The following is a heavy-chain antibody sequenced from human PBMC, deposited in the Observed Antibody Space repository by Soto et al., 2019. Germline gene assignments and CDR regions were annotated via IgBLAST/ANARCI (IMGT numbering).Heavy chain of an antibody. D-gene: IGHD2-15*01. Sequence: QVQLVESGGGLVKPGGSLRLSCAASGFTFSDYYMSWIRQAPGKGLEWVSYISSSSSYTNYADSVKGRFTISRDNAKNSLYLQMNSLRAEDTAVYYCARDWLYCSGGSCYGNWFDPWGQGTLVTVSS. V-gene: IGHV3-11*06. CDR1: GFTFSDYY. CDR2: ISSSSSYT. CDR3: ARDWLYCSGGSCYGNWFDP. J-gene: IGHJ5*02.